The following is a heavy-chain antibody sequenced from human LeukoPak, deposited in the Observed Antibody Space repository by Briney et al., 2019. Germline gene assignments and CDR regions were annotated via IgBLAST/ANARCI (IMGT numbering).Heavy chain of an antibody. CDR2: MNPNSGNT. D-gene: IGHD1-26*01. CDR3: ARGPGSYYVGWFDP. J-gene: IGHJ5*02. CDR1: GYTFTSYD. Sequence: ASVKVSCKASGYTFTSYDINWVRQAPGQGLEWMGWMNPNSGNTDYAQKFQGRVTMTRNTSISTAYMELSSLRSEDTAVYYCARGPGSYYVGWFDPWGQGTLVTVSS. V-gene: IGHV1-8*01.